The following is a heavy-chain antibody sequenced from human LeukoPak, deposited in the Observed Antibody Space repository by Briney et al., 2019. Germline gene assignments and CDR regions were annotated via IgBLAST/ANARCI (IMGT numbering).Heavy chain of an antibody. CDR1: GFTFSSYT. D-gene: IGHD7-27*01. CDR2: ITTSDGNT. Sequence: GGSLRLSCAASGFTFSSYTMSWVRQAPGKGLEWVSTITTSDGNTHYADSVKGRFTVSRDNSKNTLFLQMNSLRAEDTGVYYCAKDGGLWVSAHWGDSWGRGTLVTVSS. CDR3: AKDGGLWVSAHWGDS. V-gene: IGHV3-23*01. J-gene: IGHJ4*02.